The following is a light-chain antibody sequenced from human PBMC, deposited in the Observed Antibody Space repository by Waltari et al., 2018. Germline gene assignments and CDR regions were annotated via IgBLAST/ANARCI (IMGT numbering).Light chain of an antibody. V-gene: IGKV3-11*01. CDR1: PSVFNY. Sequence: VFPQSPATLSLSAGESATLSCRASPSVFNYLAWYQQKRGQAPRLLIYDTSKRATGIPARFSGSGSGTDFTLTISNLEADDFALYYCQQGSILPLTFGGGTKVEIK. CDR3: QQGSILPLT. J-gene: IGKJ4*01. CDR2: DTS.